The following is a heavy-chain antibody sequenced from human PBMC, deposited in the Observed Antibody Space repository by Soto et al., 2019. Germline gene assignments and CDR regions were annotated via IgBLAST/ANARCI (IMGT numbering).Heavy chain of an antibody. CDR1: GGSFSGYY. CDR2: INHSGIT. Sequence: PSETLSLTCAVYGGSFSGYYCSWIRQPPWKGPEWIGEINHSGITNYNPSLKSRVTISVDTSKNQFSLKLSSVTAADTAVYYCGRCANRYYDSSGYYYAQGPLFDYWGQGTLVTVSS. CDR3: GRCANRYYDSSGYYYAQGPLFDY. D-gene: IGHD3-22*01. J-gene: IGHJ4*02. V-gene: IGHV4-34*01.